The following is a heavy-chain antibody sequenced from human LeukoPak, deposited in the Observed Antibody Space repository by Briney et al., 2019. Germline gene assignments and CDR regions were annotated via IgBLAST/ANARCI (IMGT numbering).Heavy chain of an antibody. V-gene: IGHV3-21*01. J-gene: IGHJ4*02. CDR2: IDYDSSHI. CDR1: GFTFSTSA. D-gene: IGHD3-9*01. Sequence: GGSLRLSCAASGFTFSTSAMNWVRQVPGKGLEWVSSIDYDSSHIYYAASVRGRFTISRDNARDSVYLQMDSLRVEDTAVYYCTRDPLRYLRVGHYDYWGQGNLDAVSS. CDR3: TRDPLRYLRVGHYDY.